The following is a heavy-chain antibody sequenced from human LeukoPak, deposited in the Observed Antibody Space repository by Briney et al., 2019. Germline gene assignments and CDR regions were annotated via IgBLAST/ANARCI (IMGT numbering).Heavy chain of an antibody. Sequence: GGSLRLSCAASGFTVSSNYMSWVRQAPGKGLEWVSIIYSGGSTYYADSVKGRFTISRDNSKNTLYLQMNSLRAEDTAVYYCAKVKYYDSSGYYSVFDYWGQGTLVTVSS. D-gene: IGHD3-22*01. CDR3: AKVKYYDSSGYYSVFDY. CDR2: IYSGGST. V-gene: IGHV3-66*01. CDR1: GFTVSSNY. J-gene: IGHJ4*02.